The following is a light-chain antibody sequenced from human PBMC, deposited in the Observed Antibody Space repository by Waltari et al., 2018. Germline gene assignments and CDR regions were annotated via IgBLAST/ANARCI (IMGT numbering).Light chain of an antibody. J-gene: IGLJ2*01. CDR1: SSDIGGYNY. CDR3: CSYAGSNNLGV. CDR2: GVY. Sequence: QSALTQPRSVSGSPGQSVTISCTGTSSDIGGYNYVSWYQQHPGKAPKLMIYGVYKRPSGVPDRFAGSKSGNTASLTISGLQAEDEADYYCCSYAGSNNLGVFGGGTKLTVL. V-gene: IGLV2-11*01.